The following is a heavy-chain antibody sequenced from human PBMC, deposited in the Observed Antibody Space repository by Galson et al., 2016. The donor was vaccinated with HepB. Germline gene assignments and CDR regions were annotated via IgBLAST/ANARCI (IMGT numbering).Heavy chain of an antibody. CDR3: TRGVSSGWYGDGGYFDY. Sequence: SLRLSCAASGFTFSSYDMHWVRQTTGKGLEWVSAIGTAGDTYYPDSVEGRFTISRENAKNSLYLQMNSLRAGDTAVYYCTRGVSSGWYGDGGYFDYWGQGTLVTVSS. CDR1: GFTFSSYD. D-gene: IGHD6-19*01. V-gene: IGHV3-13*01. CDR2: IGTAGDT. J-gene: IGHJ4*02.